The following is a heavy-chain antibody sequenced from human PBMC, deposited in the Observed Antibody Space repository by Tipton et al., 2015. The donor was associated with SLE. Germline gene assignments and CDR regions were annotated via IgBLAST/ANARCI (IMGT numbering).Heavy chain of an antibody. CDR2: ISYDGSNK. D-gene: IGHD2-15*01. CDR3: SASLLPLYGMDV. CDR1: GFTFDDYG. Sequence: SLRLSCVASGFTFDDYGMTWIRQAPGKGLEWVAVISYDGSNKYYADSVKGRFTISRDNSKNTLYLQMNSLRAEDTAVYYCSASLLPLYGMDVWGQGTTVTVSS. V-gene: IGHV3-30*03. J-gene: IGHJ6*02.